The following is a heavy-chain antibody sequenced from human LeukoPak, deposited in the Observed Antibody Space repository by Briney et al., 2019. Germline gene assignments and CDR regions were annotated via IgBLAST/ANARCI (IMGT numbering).Heavy chain of an antibody. Sequence: SETLSLTCAVYGGSFSGYYWSWIRQPPGKGLEWIGEINHSGSTNYNPSLKSRVTISVDTSKNQFSLKLSSVTAADTAVYYCASAQYSSGWYHRHWGQGTLVTVSS. CDR1: GGSFSGYY. V-gene: IGHV4-34*01. J-gene: IGHJ4*02. CDR3: ASAQYSSGWYHRH. CDR2: INHSGST. D-gene: IGHD6-19*01.